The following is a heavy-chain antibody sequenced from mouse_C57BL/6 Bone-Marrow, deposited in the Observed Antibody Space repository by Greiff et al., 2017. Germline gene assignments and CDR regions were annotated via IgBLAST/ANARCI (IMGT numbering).Heavy chain of an antibody. D-gene: IGHD2-5*01. V-gene: IGHV1-62-2*01. CDR1: GYTFTEYT. CDR3: AGHEERGYYSNHEGFAY. Sequence: QVQLQQSGAELVKPGASVKLSCKASGYTFTEYTIHWVKQRSGQGLEWIGWFYPGSGSIKYNEKFKDKDTLTADKSSSTVYMELSRLTSEDSAVYFCAGHEERGYYSNHEGFAYWGQGTLVTVSA. CDR2: FYPGSGSI. J-gene: IGHJ3*01.